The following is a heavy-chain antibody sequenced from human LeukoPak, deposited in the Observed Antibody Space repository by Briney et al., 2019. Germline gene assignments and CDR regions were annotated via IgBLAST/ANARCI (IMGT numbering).Heavy chain of an antibody. CDR2: IKSDGSSA. J-gene: IGHJ3*02. Sequence: GGSLRLSCAASGFXFSSYWIHWVRQAPGKGLVWVSRIKSDGSSASYADSVKGRFTISRDNAKNSLYLQMNSLRAEDTAVYYCARHTSGDALDIWGQGTMVTVSS. CDR1: GFXFSSYW. V-gene: IGHV3-74*01. CDR3: ARHTSGDALDI. D-gene: IGHD5-18*01.